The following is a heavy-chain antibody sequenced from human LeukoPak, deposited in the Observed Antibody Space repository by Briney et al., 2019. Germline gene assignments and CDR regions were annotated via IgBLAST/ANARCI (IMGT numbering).Heavy chain of an antibody. CDR1: GGSFSGYY. CDR3: ARAVVPAAGGSGLYYFDY. V-gene: IGHV4-34*01. D-gene: IGHD2-2*01. J-gene: IGHJ4*02. CDR2: TNHSGST. Sequence: KPSETLSLTCAVYGGSFSGYYWSWIRQPPGKGLEWIGETNHSGSTNYNPSLKSRVTISVDTSKNQFSLKLSSVTAADTAVYYCARAVVPAAGGSGLYYFDYWGQGTLVTVSS.